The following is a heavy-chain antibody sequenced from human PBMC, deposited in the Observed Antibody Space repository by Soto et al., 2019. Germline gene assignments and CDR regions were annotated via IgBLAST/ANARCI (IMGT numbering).Heavy chain of an antibody. CDR2: ISYDGSNK. CDR1: GFTFSSYG. CDR3: AKDLHQALYYYDSSGSQFDP. J-gene: IGHJ5*02. V-gene: IGHV3-30*18. D-gene: IGHD3-22*01. Sequence: LSCAASGFTFSSYGMHWVRQAPGKGLEWVAVISYDGSNKYYADSVKGRFTISRDNSKNTLYLQMNSLRAEDTAVYYCAKDLHQALYYYDSSGSQFDPWGQGTLVTVSS.